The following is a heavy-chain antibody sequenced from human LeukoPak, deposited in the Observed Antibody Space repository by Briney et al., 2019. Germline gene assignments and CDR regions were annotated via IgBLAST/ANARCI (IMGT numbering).Heavy chain of an antibody. CDR3: ARDPYYDFWSGYYTDYYGMDV. CDR1: GGTFSSYA. V-gene: IGHV1-69*04. D-gene: IGHD3-3*01. CDR2: IIPILGIA. J-gene: IGHJ6*02. Sequence: ASVKVSCKASGGTFSSYAISWVRQAPGQGLEWMGRIIPILGIANYAQKFQGRVTITADKSTSTAYMELSSLRSEDTAVYYCARDPYYDFWSGYYTDYYGMDVWGQGTTVTVSS.